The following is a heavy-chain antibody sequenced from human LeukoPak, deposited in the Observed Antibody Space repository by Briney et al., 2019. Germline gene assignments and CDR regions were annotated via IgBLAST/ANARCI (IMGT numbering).Heavy chain of an antibody. CDR1: GGSISSYY. D-gene: IGHD1-26*01. V-gene: IGHV4-4*07. CDR2: IYTSGST. CDR3: ARGIGGSYYVYDFDY. Sequence: SETLSLTCTVSGGSISSYYWSWIRQPAGKGLEWIGRIYTSGSTNYNPSLKSRVTISVDTSKNQFSLELSSVTAADTAVYYCARGIGGSYYVYDFDYWGQGTLVTVSS. J-gene: IGHJ4*02.